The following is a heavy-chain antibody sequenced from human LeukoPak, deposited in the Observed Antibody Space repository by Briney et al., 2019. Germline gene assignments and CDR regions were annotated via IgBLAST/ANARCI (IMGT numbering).Heavy chain of an antibody. J-gene: IGHJ3*02. D-gene: IGHD3-10*01. Sequence: SETLSLTCTVSGGSISNYYWNWIRPPAGKGLEWIGRIDTSWSTNHNPSLKSQVTMSVDTSKNQFSLKVTSVTAADTAVYYCARVCGSATNYRLCGFDIWGQGTVVTVSS. CDR2: IDTSWST. CDR3: ARVCGSATNYRLCGFDI. V-gene: IGHV4-4*07. CDR1: GGSISNYY.